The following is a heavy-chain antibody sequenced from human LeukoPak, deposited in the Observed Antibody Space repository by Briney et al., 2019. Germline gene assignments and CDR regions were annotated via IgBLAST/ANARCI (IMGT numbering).Heavy chain of an antibody. Sequence: GGSLRLSCAASGFTFSSYGMHWVRQAPGKGLEWVAVISYDGSNKYYADSVKGRFTISRDNSKNTLYPQMNSLRAEDTAVYYCAKGDGELLLYWGQGTLVTVSS. CDR2: ISYDGSNK. D-gene: IGHD3-10*01. V-gene: IGHV3-30*18. CDR3: AKGDGELLLY. CDR1: GFTFSSYG. J-gene: IGHJ4*02.